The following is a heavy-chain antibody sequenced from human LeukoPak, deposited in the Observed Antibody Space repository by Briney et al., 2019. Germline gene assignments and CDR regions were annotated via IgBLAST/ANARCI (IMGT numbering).Heavy chain of an antibody. CDR2: ISAYNGNT. V-gene: IGHV1-18*01. D-gene: IGHD6-19*01. Sequence: ASVKVSCKASGYTFTSYGISWVRQAPGQGLEWMGWISAYNGNTDYAQNLQGRVTMTTDTSTTTAYMELTSLRSDDTAAYYCARQQRQWLVSPSDYWGQGTLVTVSS. J-gene: IGHJ4*02. CDR3: ARQQRQWLVSPSDY. CDR1: GYTFTSYG.